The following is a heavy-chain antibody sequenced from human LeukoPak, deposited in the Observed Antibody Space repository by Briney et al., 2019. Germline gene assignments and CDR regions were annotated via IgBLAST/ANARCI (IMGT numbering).Heavy chain of an antibody. V-gene: IGHV3-23*01. D-gene: IGHD2-2*01. CDR3: AKGAGYCSSTSCYDYYYYYMDV. CDR1: GFTFSSCA. J-gene: IGHJ6*03. CDR2: ISGSGGST. Sequence: GGSLRLSCAASGFTFSSCAMSWVRQAPGKGLEWVSAISGSGGSTYYADSVKGRFTISRDNSKNTLYLQMNSLRAEDTAVYYCAKGAGYCSSTSCYDYYYYYMDVWGKGTTVTVSS.